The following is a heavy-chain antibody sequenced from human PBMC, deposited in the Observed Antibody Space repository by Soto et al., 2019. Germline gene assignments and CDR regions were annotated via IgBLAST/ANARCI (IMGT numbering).Heavy chain of an antibody. V-gene: IGHV1-69*12. Sequence: QVQLVQSGAEVKKPGSSVKVSCKASGGTFSSYAISWVRQAPGQGLEWMGEIIPIFGTANYAQKFQGRVTLTAAESTSTAYMELSSLSSEDTGVYYCARDRRPGSGYSPYWFDPWGQGTLVSVSS. CDR2: IIPIFGTA. CDR1: GGTFSSYA. CDR3: ARDRRPGSGYSPYWFDP. J-gene: IGHJ5*02. D-gene: IGHD3-22*01.